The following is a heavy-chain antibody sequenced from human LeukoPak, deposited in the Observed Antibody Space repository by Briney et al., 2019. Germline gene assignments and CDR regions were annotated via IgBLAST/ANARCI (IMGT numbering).Heavy chain of an antibody. V-gene: IGHV3-53*01. Sequence: PGGSLRLSCAASGFTVSSNYMSWVRQAPGEGLEWVSVIYSGGSTYYADSAKGRFTISRDNSKNTLYLQMNSLRAEDTAVYYCARDRYSYGIDYWGQGTLVTVSS. D-gene: IGHD5-18*01. J-gene: IGHJ4*02. CDR1: GFTVSSNY. CDR2: IYSGGST. CDR3: ARDRYSYGIDY.